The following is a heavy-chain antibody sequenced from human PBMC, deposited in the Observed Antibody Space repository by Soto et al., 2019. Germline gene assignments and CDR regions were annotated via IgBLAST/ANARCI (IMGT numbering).Heavy chain of an antibody. V-gene: IGHV3-7*01. D-gene: IGHD2-8*02. J-gene: IGHJ4*02. Sequence: GGSLRLSCSASWFAFSAHWMTWVRQTPGKGLEWVANISPEGSTKYYVDSAKGRFTISRDNAKNLLYLQMNSLTVGDTAVYSCVRDHVTPGLYFDKWGQGTLVTVSS. CDR1: WFAFSAHW. CDR2: ISPEGSTK. CDR3: VRDHVTPGLYFDK.